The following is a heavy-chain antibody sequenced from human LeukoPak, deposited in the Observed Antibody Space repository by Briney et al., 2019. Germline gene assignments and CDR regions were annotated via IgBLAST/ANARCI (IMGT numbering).Heavy chain of an antibody. Sequence: ASVKVSCKASGYTFTSYGISWVRQAPGQGLEWMGWINPNSGGTNFAQKFQGRVTMTRDTSISTAYMELSRLRSDDTAVYYCARGSSGYEVDYWGQGTLVTVSS. CDR1: GYTFTSYG. V-gene: IGHV1-2*02. D-gene: IGHD5-12*01. J-gene: IGHJ4*02. CDR3: ARGSSGYEVDY. CDR2: INPNSGGT.